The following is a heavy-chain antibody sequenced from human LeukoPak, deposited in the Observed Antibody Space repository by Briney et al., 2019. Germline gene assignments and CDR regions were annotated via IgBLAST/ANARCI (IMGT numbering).Heavy chain of an antibody. D-gene: IGHD3-10*01. J-gene: IGHJ5*02. V-gene: IGHV1-2*02. CDR2: INPNSGAT. CDR1: GYTFTDYY. CDR3: ATGPNIYGSGRSWYDP. Sequence: ASVKVSCKASGYTFTDYYIHWVRLAPGQGPEWMGWINPNSGATNYAQKFQGRVTVTRDTSIRTVYMELTRLTSDDTAVYYCATGPNIYGSGRSWYDPRGQGTLVTVSS.